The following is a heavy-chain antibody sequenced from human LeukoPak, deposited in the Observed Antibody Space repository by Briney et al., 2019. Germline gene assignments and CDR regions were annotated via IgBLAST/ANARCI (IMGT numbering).Heavy chain of an antibody. CDR1: GLTFRNAW. CDR3: TTGVRQWLVPIDY. V-gene: IGHV3-15*01. J-gene: IGHJ4*02. D-gene: IGHD6-19*01. CDR2: VKSKTDGETT. Sequence: GGSLRLSCAASGLTFRNAWMRWVRQAPGMGLEWVGQVKSKTDGETTDYAAPVKGRFTTSRDDSKNTLYLQMNSLKTEDTAVYYCTTGVRQWLVPIDYWGQGTLVTVSS.